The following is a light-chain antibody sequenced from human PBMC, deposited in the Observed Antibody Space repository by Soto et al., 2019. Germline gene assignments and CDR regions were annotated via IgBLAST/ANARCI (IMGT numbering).Light chain of an antibody. CDR1: QGISRY. CDR3: QQLNSPGFT. V-gene: IGKV1-9*01. Sequence: ILLPQSPSSLSAYVGDRVPITYRASQGISRYLSWYQQKPGKAPKLLIYAASTLQSGVPSRFSGSGSGTDFTLTIRSLQREDFATYYFQQLNSPGFTFGPATKVDIK. CDR2: AAS. J-gene: IGKJ3*01.